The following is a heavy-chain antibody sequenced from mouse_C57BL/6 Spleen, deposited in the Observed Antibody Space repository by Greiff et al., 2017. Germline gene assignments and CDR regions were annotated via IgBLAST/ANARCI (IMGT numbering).Heavy chain of an antibody. D-gene: IGHD4-1*01. V-gene: IGHV1-80*01. Sequence: QVQLQQSGAELVKPGASVKISCKASGYAFSSYWMNWVKQRPGKGLEWIGQIYPGDGDTNYNGKFKGKATLTADKSSSTAYMQLSSLTSEDSAVXFCARSGTGTGAMDYWGQGTSVTVSS. J-gene: IGHJ4*01. CDR3: ARSGTGTGAMDY. CDR1: GYAFSSYW. CDR2: IYPGDGDT.